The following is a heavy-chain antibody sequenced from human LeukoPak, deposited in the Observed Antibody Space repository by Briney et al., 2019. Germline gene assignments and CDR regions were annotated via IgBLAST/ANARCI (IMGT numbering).Heavy chain of an antibody. Sequence: ASVKVSCKASGYTFTGYYMHWVRQAPGQGLEWMGWINPNSGGTNYAQKFQGRVTMARDTSISTAYMELSRLRSDDTAVYYCARERGDYYDSSGYYYGLDYWGQGTLVTASS. D-gene: IGHD3-22*01. CDR2: INPNSGGT. J-gene: IGHJ4*02. CDR1: GYTFTGYY. CDR3: ARERGDYYDSSGYYYGLDY. V-gene: IGHV1-2*02.